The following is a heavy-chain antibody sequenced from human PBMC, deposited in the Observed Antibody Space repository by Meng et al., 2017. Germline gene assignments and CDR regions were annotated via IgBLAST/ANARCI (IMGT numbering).Heavy chain of an antibody. CDR1: GFTFSSYW. CDR2: INSDGSST. J-gene: IGHJ6*02. D-gene: IGHD3-10*01. Sequence: GESLKISCAASGFTFSSYWMHWVRQAPGKGLVWVSRINSDGSSTSYADSVKGRFTISRDNAKNTLYLQMNSLRAEDTAVYYCARVKMVRGFYYGMAVWGQGTTVTVSS. V-gene: IGHV3-74*01. CDR3: ARVKMVRGFYYGMAV.